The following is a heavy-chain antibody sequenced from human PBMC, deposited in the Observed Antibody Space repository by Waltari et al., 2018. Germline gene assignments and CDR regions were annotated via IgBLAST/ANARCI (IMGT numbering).Heavy chain of an antibody. V-gene: IGHV1-3*01. D-gene: IGHD6-13*01. J-gene: IGHJ4*02. Sequence: QVQLVQSGAEVKKPGASVKVSCKASGYTFTSYAMHWVRKAPGQRLEWMGWINAGKGNTKYTQKFQGRVTITRDTSASTAYMELSSLRSEDTAVYYCARWRAYSSPYYFDYWGQGTLVTVSS. CDR3: ARWRAYSSPYYFDY. CDR2: INAGKGNT. CDR1: GYTFTSYA.